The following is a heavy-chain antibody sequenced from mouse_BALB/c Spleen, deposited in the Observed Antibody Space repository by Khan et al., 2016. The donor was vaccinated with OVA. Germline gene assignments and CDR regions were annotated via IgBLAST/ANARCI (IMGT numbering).Heavy chain of an antibody. CDR3: ARLAYYYDSEGFAY. Sequence: EVELVESGGDLVKPEGSLKLSCAASGFTFSTYGMSWVRQTPDKRLEWVATISSGGSYTYYPDSVQGRITISRDNDKNTLYLQMSSLKSEDTAMFYCARLAYYYDSEGFAYWGQGTLVTVSA. CDR1: GFTFSTYG. J-gene: IGHJ3*01. CDR2: ISSGGSYT. V-gene: IGHV5-6*01. D-gene: IGHD1-1*01.